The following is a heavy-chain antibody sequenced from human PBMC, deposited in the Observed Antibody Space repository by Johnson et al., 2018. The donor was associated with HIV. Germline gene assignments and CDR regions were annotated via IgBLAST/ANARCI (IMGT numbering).Heavy chain of an antibody. Sequence: MLLVESGGGVVQPGRSLRLSCAASGFIFSSYPLHWVRQVPGKGLEYVSRITNNGGSTYYVDSVKGRFTISRDNSKNTLYLQMDSLRAEDMGVYYCARDSMVQGVMWAFDIWGQGTMVTVSS. D-gene: IGHD3-10*01. CDR1: GFIFSSYP. J-gene: IGHJ3*02. CDR2: ITNNGGST. V-gene: IGHV3-64*07. CDR3: ARDSMVQGVMWAFDI.